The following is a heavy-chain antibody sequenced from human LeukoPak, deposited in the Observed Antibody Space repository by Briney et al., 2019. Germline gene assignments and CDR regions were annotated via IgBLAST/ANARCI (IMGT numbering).Heavy chain of an antibody. CDR1: GYSFTSYW. Sequence: GESLKISCKGSGYSFTSYWIGWVRQMPGEGLEWMGIIYPGDSDTRYSPSFQGQVTISADKSISTAYLQWSSLKASDTAMYYCARHPNYYDSSGAFDYWGQGTLVTVSS. J-gene: IGHJ4*02. D-gene: IGHD3-22*01. CDR3: ARHPNYYDSSGAFDY. CDR2: IYPGDSDT. V-gene: IGHV5-51*01.